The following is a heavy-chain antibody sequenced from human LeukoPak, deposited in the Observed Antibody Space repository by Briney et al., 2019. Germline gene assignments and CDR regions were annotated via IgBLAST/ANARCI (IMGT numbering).Heavy chain of an antibody. CDR2: IYYSGST. Sequence: PSETLSLTCTVSGGSISSYYWSWIRQPPGKGLEWIGYIYYSGSTSYNPSLKSRVTISVDTSKNQFSLKVSSVTAADTAVYYCARDARGSSYMDVWGQGTTVTVSS. D-gene: IGHD3-10*01. CDR1: GGSISSYY. CDR3: ARDARGSSYMDV. J-gene: IGHJ6*02. V-gene: IGHV4-59*01.